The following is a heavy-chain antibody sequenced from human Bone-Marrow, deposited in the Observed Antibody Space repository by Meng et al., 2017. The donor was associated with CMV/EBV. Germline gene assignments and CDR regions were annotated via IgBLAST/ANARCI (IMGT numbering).Heavy chain of an antibody. J-gene: IGHJ2*01. D-gene: IGHD2-15*01. CDR2: IIPMFGTA. CDR3: ARDASAVDWYFDL. V-gene: IGHV1-69*12. Sequence: VKMVESGAGVKKPGSWVQVSRKASGDTFRRYGVSWVRQAPGQGLEWMWGIIPMFGTANYAQSFQGRLTITADESRTTAYMELRSLRFDDTAVYYCARDASAVDWYFDLWGRGTLVTVSS. CDR1: GDTFRRYG.